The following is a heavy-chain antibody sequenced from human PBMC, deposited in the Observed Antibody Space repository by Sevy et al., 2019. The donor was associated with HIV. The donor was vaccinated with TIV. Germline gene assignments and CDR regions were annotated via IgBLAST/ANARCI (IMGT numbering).Heavy chain of an antibody. J-gene: IGHJ4*02. CDR2: ISYDGSNK. CDR1: GFTFSSYA. D-gene: IGHD4-17*01. CDR3: ARDDYGVMYYFDY. Sequence: GGSLRLSCAASGFTFSSYAMHWVRQAPGKGLEWVAVISYDGSNKYYADSVKGRFTISRDNSKNTLYLQMNSLRAEDTSVYDCARDDYGVMYYFDYWGQGTLVTVSS. V-gene: IGHV3-30*04.